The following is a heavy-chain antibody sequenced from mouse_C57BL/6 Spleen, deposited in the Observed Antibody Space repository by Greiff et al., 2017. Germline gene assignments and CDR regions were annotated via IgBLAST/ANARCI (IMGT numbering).Heavy chain of an antibody. CDR1: GFTFSSYA. V-gene: IGHV5-4*01. CDR3: ARAPFYYGYDVDFDY. D-gene: IGHD2-2*01. CDR2: ISDGGSYT. J-gene: IGHJ2*01. Sequence: VQLKESGGGLVKPGGSLKLSCAASGFTFSSYAMSWVRQTPEKRLEWVATISDGGSYTYYPDNVKGRFTISRDNAKNNLYLQMSHLKSEDTAMYYCARAPFYYGYDVDFDYWGQGTTLTVSS.